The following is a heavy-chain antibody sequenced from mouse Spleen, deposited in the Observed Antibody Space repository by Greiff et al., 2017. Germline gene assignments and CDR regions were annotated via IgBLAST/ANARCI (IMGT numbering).Heavy chain of an antibody. CDR2: ISSGGSYT. V-gene: IGHV5-9-3*01. Sequence: EVKVVESGGGLVKPGGSLKLSCAASGFTFSSYAMSWVRQTPEKRLEWVATISSGGSYTYYPDSVKGRFTISRDNAKNTLYLQMSSLRSEDTAMYYCARHAGGKDWYFDVWGAGTTVTVSS. CDR1: GFTFSSYA. CDR3: ARHAGGKDWYFDV. J-gene: IGHJ1*01. D-gene: IGHD4-1*01.